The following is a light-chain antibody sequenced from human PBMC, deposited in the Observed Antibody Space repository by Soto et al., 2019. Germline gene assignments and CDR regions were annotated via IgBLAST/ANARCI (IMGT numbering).Light chain of an antibody. V-gene: IGLV2-23*01. J-gene: IGLJ1*01. CDR2: EGT. CDR3: CSYASTGTYV. Sequence: QSALTQPASVSGSPGQSIAISCTGTSSDVGIYNLVSWYQQHSGKAPKLMIYEGTKRPSGVSDRFSGSKSGNTASLTISGLQAEDEADYYCCSYASTGTYVFGTGTKLTVL. CDR1: SSDVGIYNL.